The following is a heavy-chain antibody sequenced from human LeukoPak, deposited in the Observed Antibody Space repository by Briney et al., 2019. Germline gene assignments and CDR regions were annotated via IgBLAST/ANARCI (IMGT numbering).Heavy chain of an antibody. CDR3: ARDDGRYSGYDLDY. Sequence: GRSLRLSCAASGFTFSSYAMHWVRQAPGKGLEWVAVISHDGSNKYYADSVKGRFTISRDNSKNTLYLQMNSLRAEDTAVYYCARDDGRYSGYDLDYWGQGTLVTVSS. CDR1: GFTFSSYA. D-gene: IGHD5-12*01. CDR2: ISHDGSNK. V-gene: IGHV3-30*01. J-gene: IGHJ4*02.